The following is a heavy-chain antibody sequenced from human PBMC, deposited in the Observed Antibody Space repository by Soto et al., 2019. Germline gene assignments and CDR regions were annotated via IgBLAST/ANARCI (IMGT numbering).Heavy chain of an antibody. D-gene: IGHD3-22*01. CDR3: ARERLTYYYDSSGKGLYGMDV. J-gene: IGHJ6*02. CDR2: INAGNGNT. V-gene: IGHV1-3*01. CDR1: GYTSTSYA. Sequence: ASVKCSFKASGYTSTSYARVWLRQARRQRLEGMGWINAGNGNTKYSQKFQGRVTLTRDTSASTAYMELSSLRSEDKAVYYCARERLTYYYDSSGKGLYGMDVWGQGTTVTVSS.